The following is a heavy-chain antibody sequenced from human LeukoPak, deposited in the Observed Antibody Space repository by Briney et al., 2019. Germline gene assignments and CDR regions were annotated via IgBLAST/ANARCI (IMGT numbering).Heavy chain of an antibody. CDR2: IIPIFGTA. CDR1: GGTFSSYA. D-gene: IGHD3-3*01. Sequence: GASVKVSCKASGGTFSSYAISWVRQAPGQRLEWMGGIIPIFGTANYAQKFQGRVTITTDESTSTAYMELSSLRSDDTAVYYCARDEQVILGGVFDAFDIWGQGTMVTVSS. CDR3: ARDEQVILGGVFDAFDI. J-gene: IGHJ3*02. V-gene: IGHV1-69*05.